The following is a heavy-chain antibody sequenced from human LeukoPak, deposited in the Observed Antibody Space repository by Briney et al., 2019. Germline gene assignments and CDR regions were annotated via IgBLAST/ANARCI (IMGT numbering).Heavy chain of an antibody. CDR1: GGTFTSYA. Sequence: GASVKVSCKASGGTFTSYAISWVRQAPGQGLEWMGGIIPIFGTANYAQKFQGRVTITADRSTSTAYMELSSLRSEDTAVYYCARQIVVVPAAGDSYYYYMDVWGKGTTVTVSS. CDR3: ARQIVVVPAAGDSYYYYMDV. CDR2: IIPIFGTA. J-gene: IGHJ6*03. V-gene: IGHV1-69*06. D-gene: IGHD2-2*01.